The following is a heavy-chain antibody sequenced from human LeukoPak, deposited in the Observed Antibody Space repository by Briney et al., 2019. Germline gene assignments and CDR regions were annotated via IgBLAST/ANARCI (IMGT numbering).Heavy chain of an antibody. CDR3: ARHYKTSYYEWFDF. J-gene: IGHJ4*02. D-gene: IGHD3-3*01. Sequence: GGSLRLSCVASGFIFDNHGMSWVRQTPGKGLEWVSAINWNGVSTAYEDSVKGRFTISRDNAKNSLYLQMNSLRAEDTALYYCARHYKTSYYEWFDFWRQGPLVTVSS. V-gene: IGHV3-20*04. CDR2: INWNGVST. CDR1: GFIFDNHG.